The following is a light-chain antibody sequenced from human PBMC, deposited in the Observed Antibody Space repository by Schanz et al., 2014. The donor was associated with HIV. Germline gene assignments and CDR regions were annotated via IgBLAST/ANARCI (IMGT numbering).Light chain of an antibody. Sequence: QSVLTQPASVSGSPGQSITISCTGTSSDIGTNNYVSWYQQHPGKAPKLMIFDVSNRPSGVSNRFSGSKSGNTASLTISGLQDEDEADYYCCSYAGSSTVNWVFGGGTKLT. J-gene: IGLJ3*02. V-gene: IGLV2-14*03. CDR3: CSYAGSSTVNWV. CDR2: DVS. CDR1: SSDIGTNNY.